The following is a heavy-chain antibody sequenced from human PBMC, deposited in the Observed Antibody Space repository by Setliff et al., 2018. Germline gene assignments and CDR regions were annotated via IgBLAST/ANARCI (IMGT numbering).Heavy chain of an antibody. V-gene: IGHV4-4*02. Sequence: PSETLSLTCAVSGDSISSSNWWNWVRQTPGKGLEWIGEIYHSGSTKYNPSLKSRVTISVDKSKNQFSLKLSSVTAADTAVYYCARSSYSGSYLNVWGQGTTVTVSS. J-gene: IGHJ6*02. CDR2: IYHSGST. D-gene: IGHD1-26*01. CDR3: ARSSYSGSYLNV. CDR1: GDSISSSNW.